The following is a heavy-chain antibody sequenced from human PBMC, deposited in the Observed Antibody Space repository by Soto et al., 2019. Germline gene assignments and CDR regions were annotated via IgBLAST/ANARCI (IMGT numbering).Heavy chain of an antibody. CDR3: AMTQLLWFGELAHFDY. CDR1: GFTFSSYS. Sequence: GGSLRLSCAASGFTFSSYSMNWVRQAPGKGLEWVSYISSSSSTIYYADSVKGRFTISRDNAKNSLYLQMNSLRDEDTAVYYCAMTQLLWFGELAHFDYWGQGTLVTVSS. V-gene: IGHV3-48*02. D-gene: IGHD3-10*01. CDR2: ISSSSSTI. J-gene: IGHJ4*02.